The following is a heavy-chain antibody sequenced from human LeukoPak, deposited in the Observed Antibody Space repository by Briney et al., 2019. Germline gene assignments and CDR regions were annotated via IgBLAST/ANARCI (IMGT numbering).Heavy chain of an antibody. CDR3: ARHRVVVKSPFDY. CDR1: GGSFSGYY. Sequence: SETLSLTCAVYGGSFSGYYWSWIRQPPGKGLEWIGEINRSGSTNYNPSLKSRVTISVDTSKNQFSLKLSSVTAADTAVYYCARHRVVVKSPFDYWGQGTLVTVSS. V-gene: IGHV4-34*01. J-gene: IGHJ4*02. CDR2: INRSGST. D-gene: IGHD2-2*01.